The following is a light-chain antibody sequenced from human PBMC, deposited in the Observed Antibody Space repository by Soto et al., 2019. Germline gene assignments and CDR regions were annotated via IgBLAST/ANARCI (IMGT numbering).Light chain of an antibody. CDR3: SSFTRSSTPYV. J-gene: IGLJ1*01. CDR1: SSDVGGYNY. Sequence: QSALTQPASVSGSPGQSITISCTGTSSDVGGYNYVSWYQQYPGKAPKLMIYDVSNWPSGVSNRFSGSKSGNTASLTISGLQAEDEADYYCSSFTRSSTPYVFGTGTKVTVL. CDR2: DVS. V-gene: IGLV2-14*03.